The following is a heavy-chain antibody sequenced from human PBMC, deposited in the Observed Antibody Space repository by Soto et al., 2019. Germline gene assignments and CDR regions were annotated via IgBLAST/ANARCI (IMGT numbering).Heavy chain of an antibody. CDR2: ISSSSSYI. D-gene: IGHD3-10*01. CDR1: GFTFSSYS. CDR3: ARDGPYVVRGVIIRGWDYYYYYMDV. J-gene: IGHJ6*03. Sequence: PGGSLRLSCAASGFTFSSYSMNWVRQAPGKGLEWVSSISSSSSYIYYADSVKGRFTISRDNAKNSLYLQMNSLRAEDTAVYYCARDGPYVVRGVIIRGWDYYYYYMDVWGKGTTVTVSS. V-gene: IGHV3-21*01.